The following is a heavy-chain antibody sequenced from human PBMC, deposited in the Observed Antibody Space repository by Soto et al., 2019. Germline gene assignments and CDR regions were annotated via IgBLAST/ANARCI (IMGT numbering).Heavy chain of an antibody. Sequence: QVQLQESGPGLVKTSETLSLTCTVSGGSISPYYWSWIRQSPGKGLEWIGYIFYRGSTNYNPSLQTRCNISFDMSKNQFALNLSSVTAADTAVYSCARAVSAMAPSDIWGQGTMVTVSS. CDR1: GGSISPYY. CDR3: ARAVSAMAPSDI. V-gene: IGHV4-59*01. CDR2: IFYRGST. D-gene: IGHD5-18*01. J-gene: IGHJ3*02.